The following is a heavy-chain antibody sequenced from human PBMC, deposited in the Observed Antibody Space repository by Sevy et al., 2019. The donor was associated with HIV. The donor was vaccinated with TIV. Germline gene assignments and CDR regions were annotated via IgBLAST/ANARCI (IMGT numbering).Heavy chain of an antibody. V-gene: IGHV3-21*03. CDR2: IIIGSNYI. J-gene: IGHJ3*02. Sequence: GGSLRLSCAASGFTFSSYTMDWVRQAPGKGLEWVSSIIIGSNYIYYADSLKGRFTISRDNAKNSVFLQMHSLRAEDTALYYCARRAGLTDDGFDIWGQRTMVTVSS. D-gene: IGHD3-10*01. CDR1: GFTFSSYT. CDR3: ARRAGLTDDGFDI.